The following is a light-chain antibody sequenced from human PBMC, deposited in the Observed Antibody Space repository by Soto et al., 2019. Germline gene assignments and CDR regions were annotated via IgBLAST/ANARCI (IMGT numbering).Light chain of an antibody. CDR1: QNVGDSY. V-gene: IGKV3-20*01. CDR3: QALGSSRT. Sequence: EIVLTQSPGTLSLSPGERATLSCRASQNVGDSYVGWYQQKPGQGPRLLIFGASIRATGIPDRFSGSGSGTDFTLTISRLEPEDFAVYYCQALGSSRTFGQGTKVEIK. CDR2: GAS. J-gene: IGKJ1*01.